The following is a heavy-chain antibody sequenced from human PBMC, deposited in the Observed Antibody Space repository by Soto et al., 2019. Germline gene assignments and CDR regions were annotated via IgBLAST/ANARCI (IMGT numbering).Heavy chain of an antibody. CDR1: GYSFTAYW. CDR2: IDPSDSYV. Sequence: GESLKISCQASGYSFTAYWITWVRQMPGKGLEWMATIDPSDSYVDYSPSFRGHVTFSVDRSITTVYLQWNSLKASDSAMYFCTRRPSYSFYHFDFWGQGALVTVSS. J-gene: IGHJ4*02. CDR3: TRRPSYSFYHFDF. V-gene: IGHV5-10-1*01. D-gene: IGHD5-18*01.